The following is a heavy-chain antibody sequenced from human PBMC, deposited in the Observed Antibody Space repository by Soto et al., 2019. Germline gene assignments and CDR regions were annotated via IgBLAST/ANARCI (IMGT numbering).Heavy chain of an antibody. CDR1: GGSISSSSYY. CDR3: ARHRYRSSWHRNYPPPNWFDP. V-gene: IGHV4-39*01. CDR2: IYYSGST. Sequence: SETLSLTCTVSGGSISSSSYYWGLIRQPPGKGLEWIGSIYYSGSTYYNPSLKSRVTISVDTSKNQFSLKLSSVNAADTAVYYCARHRYRSSWHRNYPPPNWFDPWGQGTLVTVS. J-gene: IGHJ5*02. D-gene: IGHD6-13*01.